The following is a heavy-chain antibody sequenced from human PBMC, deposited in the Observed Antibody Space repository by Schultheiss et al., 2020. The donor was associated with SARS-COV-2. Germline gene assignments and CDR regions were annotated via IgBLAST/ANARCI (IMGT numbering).Heavy chain of an antibody. CDR3: ARVDFWRGNDLLYYFDL. D-gene: IGHD3-3*01. J-gene: IGHJ4*02. CDR1: GFTFSDYY. CDR2: IKGDGSEK. Sequence: GGSLRLSCAASGFTFSDYYMSWVRQAPGKGLEWVANIKGDGSEKYYVDSVKGRFTISRDNAKNSLFLQLNSLRVEDTAVYYCARVDFWRGNDLLYYFDLWGQGTLVTVSS. V-gene: IGHV3-7*01.